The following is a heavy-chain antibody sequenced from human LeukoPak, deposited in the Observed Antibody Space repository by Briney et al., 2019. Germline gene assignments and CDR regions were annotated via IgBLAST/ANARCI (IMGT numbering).Heavy chain of an antibody. D-gene: IGHD2-2*01. CDR1: GFRFDDYG. CDR2: TNCDGAST. Sequence: GESLRLSCAASGFRFDDYGMSWVRHVPGKGLEWVSGTNCDGASTDYADSVKGRFTISRDKVKNFLYLQMNSLRVEDTALYFCGRVYCSTTSCYDYYDYYMDVWGKGTTVTVSS. V-gene: IGHV3-20*04. CDR3: GRVYCSTTSCYDYYDYYMDV. J-gene: IGHJ6*03.